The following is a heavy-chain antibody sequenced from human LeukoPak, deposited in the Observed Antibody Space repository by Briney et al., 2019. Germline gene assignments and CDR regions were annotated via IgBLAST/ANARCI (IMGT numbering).Heavy chain of an antibody. V-gene: IGHV4-61*01. D-gene: IGHD3-22*01. CDR2: IYYSGST. CDR3: ARARDSSGYYNPHFDY. Sequence: SETLSLTCTVSGGSVSSVSYNWTGIRHPPGRDWGGFGNIYYSGSTNYNPSLKSRVTISVDTSKNQFSLKLSSVTAADTAVYYCARARDSSGYYNPHFDYWGQGTLVTVSS. J-gene: IGHJ4*02. CDR1: GGSVSSVSYN.